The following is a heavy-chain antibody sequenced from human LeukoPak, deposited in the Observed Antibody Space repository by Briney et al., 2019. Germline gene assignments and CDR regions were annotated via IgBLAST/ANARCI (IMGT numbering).Heavy chain of an antibody. CDR2: ISGSTGRT. CDR1: GFTFSTYA. J-gene: IGHJ4*02. D-gene: IGHD2-15*01. V-gene: IGHV3-23*01. Sequence: PGGSLRLSCAASGFTFSTYAMSWVRQAPGKGLEWVSAISGSTGRTYYADSVKGRFTISRDNSKNTLYLQMNNLRAEDTAVYYCAPRVVGSAPFDYWGQGTLVTASS. CDR3: APRVVGSAPFDY.